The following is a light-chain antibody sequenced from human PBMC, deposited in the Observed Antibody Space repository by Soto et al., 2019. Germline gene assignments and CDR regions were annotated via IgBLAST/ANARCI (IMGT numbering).Light chain of an antibody. CDR3: QQRINWPPIT. J-gene: IGKJ5*01. V-gene: IGKV3-11*01. CDR1: QSVGNY. CDR2: DTS. Sequence: EIVLTQSPATLSLSPVERATLSCRASQSVGNYLLWYQQKPGQAPRLLIYDTSNRASGIPARFSGSGSGTDFTLTISSLEPEDFAVYYCQQRINWPPITFGQGTRLEIK.